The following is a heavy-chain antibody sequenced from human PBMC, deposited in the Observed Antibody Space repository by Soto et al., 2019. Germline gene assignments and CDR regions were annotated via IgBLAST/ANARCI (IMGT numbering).Heavy chain of an antibody. CDR1: GYTFTGYY. J-gene: IGHJ6*02. D-gene: IGHD3-10*01. Sequence: ASVKVSCKASGYTFTGYYMHWVRQAPGQGLEWMGWINPNSGGTNYAQKVQGWVTMTRDTSISTAYMELSRLRSDDTAVYYCARGPNYYGSGSYYMDVWGQGTTVTVSS. CDR2: INPNSGGT. CDR3: ARGPNYYGSGSYYMDV. V-gene: IGHV1-2*04.